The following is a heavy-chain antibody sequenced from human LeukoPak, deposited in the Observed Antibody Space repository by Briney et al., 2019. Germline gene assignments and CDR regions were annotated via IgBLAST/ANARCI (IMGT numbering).Heavy chain of an antibody. CDR2: IYYSGST. CDR1: GGSISTYY. CDR3: ARGRLGYCTNGVCYPIRIDY. Sequence: SETLSLTCTVSGGSISTYYWSWIRQPPGKGLEWIGSIYYSGSTYYNPSLKSRVTISVDTSKNQFSLKLSSVAAADTAVYYCARGRLGYCTNGVCYPIRIDYWGQGTLVTVSS. D-gene: IGHD2-8*01. J-gene: IGHJ4*02. V-gene: IGHV4-59*05.